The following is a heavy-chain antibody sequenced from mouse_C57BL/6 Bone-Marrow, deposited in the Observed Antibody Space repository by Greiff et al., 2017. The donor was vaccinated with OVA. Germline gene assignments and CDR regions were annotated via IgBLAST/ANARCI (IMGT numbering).Heavy chain of an antibody. CDR2: IWWDDDK. V-gene: IGHV8-8*01. J-gene: IGHJ1*03. CDR3: ARPPLMRYSNYFDF. D-gene: IGHD2-5*01. CDR1: GFSLSTFGMG. Sequence: QVTLKVSGPGILQPSQTLSLTCSFSGFSLSTFGMGVGWIRQPSGKGLEWLAHIWWDDDKYYNPALKSRLTLSKDTSKNQVFLKIANVDTADTATYYCARPPLMRYSNYFDFWGTGTTVTVSS.